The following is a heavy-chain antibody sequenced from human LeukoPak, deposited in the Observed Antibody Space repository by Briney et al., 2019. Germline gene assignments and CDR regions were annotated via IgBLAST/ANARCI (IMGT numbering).Heavy chain of an antibody. V-gene: IGHV3-23*01. CDR1: GFTFSSYA. CDR3: AKGVDTTMDNFDY. CDR2: ISGSGGST. D-gene: IGHD5-18*01. J-gene: IGHJ4*02. Sequence: GGSLRLSCAASGFTFSSYAMSWVRQAPGKGLEWVSAISGSGGSTNYADSVKGRFTISRDNSKNTLYLQMNSLRAEGTAVYYCAKGVDTTMDNFDYWGQGTLVTVSS.